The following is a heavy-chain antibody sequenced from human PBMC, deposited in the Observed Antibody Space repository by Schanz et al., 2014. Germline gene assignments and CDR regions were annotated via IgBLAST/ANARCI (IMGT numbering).Heavy chain of an antibody. CDR1: ASTFTSYY. D-gene: IGHD2-15*01. CDR2: LSPSGASA. Sequence: QVQLVQSGAEVKKPGASVKVSCTASASTFTSYYIHWVRQAPGQGLEWMGVLSPSGASATFAQNFQGRVTMTTDTSTSTAYMELRSLRSDDTAVYYCARGGDYIVVLVAVTREYYYHAMDVWGQGTTVTVSS. J-gene: IGHJ6*02. V-gene: IGHV1-46*01. CDR3: ARGGDYIVVLVAVTREYYYHAMDV.